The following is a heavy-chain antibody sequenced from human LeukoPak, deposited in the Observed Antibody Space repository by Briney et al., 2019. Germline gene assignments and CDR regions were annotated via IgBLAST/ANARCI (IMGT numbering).Heavy chain of an antibody. CDR2: IKQDGSEK. D-gene: IGHD3-22*01. CDR1: GFTFSSYW. Sequence: GGSLRLSCAASGFTFSSYWMSWVRHAPGKGLEWVANIKQDGSEKYYVDSVKGRFTISRDNAKNSLYLQMNSLRAEDTAVYYCARDPNYDSRDYWGQGTLVTVSS. CDR3: ARDPNYDSRDY. J-gene: IGHJ4*02. V-gene: IGHV3-7*01.